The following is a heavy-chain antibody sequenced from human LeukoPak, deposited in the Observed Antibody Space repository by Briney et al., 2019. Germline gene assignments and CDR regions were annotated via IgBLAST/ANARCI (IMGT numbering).Heavy chain of an antibody. D-gene: IGHD3-22*01. J-gene: IGHJ4*01. V-gene: IGHV3-11*01. CDR1: GFTFTEYY. CDR2: ISGSDTTI. Sequence: GSLRLSCAASGFTFTEYYMSWIRQAPGKGLEWISFISGSDTTIYYADSVKGRFTISRDNANNSLYLQMNSLRADDTAVYYCARVDPYYYYDSRSLDYWGRGTLVTVSS. CDR3: ARVDPYYYYDSRSLDY.